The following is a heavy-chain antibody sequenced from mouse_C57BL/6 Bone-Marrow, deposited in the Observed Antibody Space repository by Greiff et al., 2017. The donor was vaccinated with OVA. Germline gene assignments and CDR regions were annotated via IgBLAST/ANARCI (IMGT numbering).Heavy chain of an antibody. CDR1: GYTFTSYW. V-gene: IGHV1-52*01. D-gene: IGHD1-1*01. Sequence: VQLQQPGAELVRPGSSVKLSCKASGYTFTSYWMHWVKQRPIQGLEWIGNIDPSDSETHYNQKFKNKATLTVDKSSSTAYMQLSSLTSEDSAVYDCARILRLYEMDYWGQGTSVTVSS. CDR3: ARILRLYEMDY. CDR2: IDPSDSET. J-gene: IGHJ4*01.